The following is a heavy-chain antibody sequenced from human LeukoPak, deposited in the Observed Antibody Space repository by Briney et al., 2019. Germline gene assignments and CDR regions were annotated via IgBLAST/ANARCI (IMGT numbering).Heavy chain of an antibody. D-gene: IGHD3-22*01. CDR3: ASLGTDYYDSSGYFDY. CDR2: ISYDGSNK. V-gene: IGHV3-30*04. J-gene: IGHJ4*02. Sequence: GGALSLSFAASGFTFSSYAMHWVRPAPGKGGEWGAVISYDGSNKYYTDSVKGRVTISRDNSKNALYLQMNSLRAEDTAVYYCASLGTDYYDSSGYFDYWGQGTLVTVSS. CDR1: GFTFSSYA.